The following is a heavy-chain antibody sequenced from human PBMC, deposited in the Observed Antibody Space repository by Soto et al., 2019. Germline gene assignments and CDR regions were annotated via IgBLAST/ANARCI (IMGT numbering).Heavy chain of an antibody. CDR1: GGSISSGGYY. J-gene: IGHJ6*02. Sequence: SETLSLTCTVSGGSISSGGYYWSWIRQHPGKGLEWIGYIYYSGSTYYNPSLKSRVTISVDTSKNQFSLKLSSVTAADTAVYYCARDMGDSVMSYYYYGMDVWGQGTKVTFSS. D-gene: IGHD3-16*01. CDR3: ARDMGDSVMSYYYYGMDV. V-gene: IGHV4-31*03. CDR2: IYYSGST.